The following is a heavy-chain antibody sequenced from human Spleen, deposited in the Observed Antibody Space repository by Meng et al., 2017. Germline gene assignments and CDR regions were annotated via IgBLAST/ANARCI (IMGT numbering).Heavy chain of an antibody. Sequence: QGQRVQSGAEVKKPGASVYVSCKPSGYNFPDYYIHWVRRAPGQGLEWMGRINPKSGDTHYAQKFQARVTMTGDTSISTAYMELSGLRSDDTAMYYCARDEDISAAGKLFGDYWGQGTLVTVSS. D-gene: IGHD6-25*01. CDR3: ARDEDISAAGKLFGDY. V-gene: IGHV1-2*06. CDR1: GYNFPDYY. J-gene: IGHJ4*02. CDR2: INPKSGDT.